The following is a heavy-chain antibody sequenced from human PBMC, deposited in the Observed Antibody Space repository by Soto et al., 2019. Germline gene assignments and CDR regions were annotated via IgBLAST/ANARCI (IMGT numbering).Heavy chain of an antibody. CDR2: IIPIFGTA. J-gene: IGHJ6*02. Sequence: SVKVSCKASGGTFSSYAISWVRQAPGQGLEWMGGIIPIFGTANYAQKFQGRVTITADESTSTAYMELSSLRSEDTAVYYCARDTHYGEYYYGMDVWGQGTTVTVSS. CDR3: ARDTHYGEYYYGMDV. CDR1: GGTFSSYA. V-gene: IGHV1-69*13. D-gene: IGHD4-17*01.